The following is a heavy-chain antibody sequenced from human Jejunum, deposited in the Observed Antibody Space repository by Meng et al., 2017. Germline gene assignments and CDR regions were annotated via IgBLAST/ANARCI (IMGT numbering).Heavy chain of an antibody. V-gene: IGHV3-48*03. CDR2: ISNGGGRTV. J-gene: IGHJ3*02. CDR3: AREAGNLRAFDI. CDR1: GFIFSSFE. Sequence: GGSLRLSCEASGFIFSSFEMNWVRQAPGKGLEWVSYISNGGGRTVYYADSVKGRFTISRDNAKNSLYLQMSSLRAEDTAIYYCAREAGNLRAFDIWGQGTMVTVSS. D-gene: IGHD6-13*01.